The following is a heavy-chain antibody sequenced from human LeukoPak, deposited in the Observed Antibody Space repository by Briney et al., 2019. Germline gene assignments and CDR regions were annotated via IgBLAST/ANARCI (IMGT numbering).Heavy chain of an antibody. CDR3: ATRLWGSVEGGGY. V-gene: IGHV1-2*02. Sequence: ASVKVSCKASGYTFTGYYMHWVRQAPGQGLEWMGWINPNSGGTNYAQKFQGRVTMTRDTSISTAYMELSRLRSDDTAVYYCATRLWGSVEGGGYWGQGTLVTVSS. J-gene: IGHJ4*02. CDR2: INPNSGGT. CDR1: GYTFTGYY. D-gene: IGHD7-27*01.